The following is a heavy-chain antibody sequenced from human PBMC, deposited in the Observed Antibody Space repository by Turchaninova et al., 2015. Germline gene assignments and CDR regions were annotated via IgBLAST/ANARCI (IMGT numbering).Heavy chain of an antibody. J-gene: IGHJ2*01. CDR3: ARDPGSSGYDLGWYFDL. D-gene: IGHD5-12*01. Sequence: QLQLQESGPGLVKPSETLSLTCTFSGCSVSSSNYYWGWIRQPPGKGLKWIGTSYYSGSTYYNPSLKSRVTIAVDTSKNQFSLRLNSVTAADTAVYYCARDPGSSGYDLGWYFDLWGRGTLVTVSS. CDR2: SYYSGST. CDR1: GCSVSSSNYY. V-gene: IGHV4-39*07.